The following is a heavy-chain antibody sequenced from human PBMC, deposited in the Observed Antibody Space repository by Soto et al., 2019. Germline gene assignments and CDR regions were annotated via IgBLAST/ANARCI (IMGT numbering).Heavy chain of an antibody. Sequence: EVQLLESGGGLVQPGGSLRLSCAASGFTFSSYAMTWVRQAPGKGLEWVSTVSRSGDSTYYADSVKGRFTISRDNSKSTLYLQMNSLRAEDTAVYYCAKHPYGDYYYYMDVWGKGTTVTVSS. J-gene: IGHJ6*03. V-gene: IGHV3-23*01. D-gene: IGHD4-17*01. CDR1: GFTFSSYA. CDR3: AKHPYGDYYYYMDV. CDR2: VSRSGDST.